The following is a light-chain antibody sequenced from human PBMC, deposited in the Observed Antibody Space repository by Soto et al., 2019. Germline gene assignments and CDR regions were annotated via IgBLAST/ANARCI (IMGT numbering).Light chain of an antibody. CDR2: GAS. Sequence: EIVMTQSPATLSVSPGERATLSCRASQSVGSKLAWYQQKPGQAPRLLIYGASTRATGVPARFSGSVSGTDFTLTISSLQSEDFAVYYCQQYNNWPQTFGQGTKVDIK. J-gene: IGKJ1*01. V-gene: IGKV3-15*01. CDR3: QQYNNWPQT. CDR1: QSVGSK.